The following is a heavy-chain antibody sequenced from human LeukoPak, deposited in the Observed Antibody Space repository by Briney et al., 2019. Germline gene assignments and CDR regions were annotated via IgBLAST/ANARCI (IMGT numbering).Heavy chain of an antibody. J-gene: IGHJ4*02. V-gene: IGHV4-61*08. D-gene: IGHD5-12*01. CDR3: ARGGYSGYDYQDY. Sequence: SETLSLTCTVSGDSISSGGYYWSWIRQPPGKGLEWIGYIYYSGSTNYNPSLKSRVTISVDTSKNQFSLKLSSVTAADTAVYYCARGGYSGYDYQDYWGQGTPVTVSS. CDR2: IYYSGST. CDR1: GDSISSGGYY.